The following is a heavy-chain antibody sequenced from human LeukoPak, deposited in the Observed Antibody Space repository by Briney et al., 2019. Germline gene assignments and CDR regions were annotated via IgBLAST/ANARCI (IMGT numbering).Heavy chain of an antibody. CDR3: AKTRNMVRACFDY. Sequence: PGGSLRLSCAASGFTFSSYGMHWVRQAPGKGLEWVAVISYDGSNKYYADSVKGRFTISRDNSKNTLYLQMNSLRAEDTAVYYCAKTRNMVRACFDYWGQGTLVTVSS. J-gene: IGHJ4*02. CDR1: GFTFSSYG. CDR2: ISYDGSNK. V-gene: IGHV3-33*05. D-gene: IGHD3-10*01.